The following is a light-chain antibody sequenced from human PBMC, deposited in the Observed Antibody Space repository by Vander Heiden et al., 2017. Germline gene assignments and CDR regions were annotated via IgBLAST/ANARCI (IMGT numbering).Light chain of an antibody. CDR3: GTWDSSLSAVV. CDR1: SSNIGNNY. Sequence: QSVLTHPPSVSAGPGPKVTISCSGSSSNIGNNYVSWYQQLPGTAPKLLIYDNNKRPSGIPDRFSGSKSGTSATLGITGLQTGDEADYYCGTWDSSLSAVVFGGGTKLTVL. CDR2: DNN. V-gene: IGLV1-51*01. J-gene: IGLJ2*01.